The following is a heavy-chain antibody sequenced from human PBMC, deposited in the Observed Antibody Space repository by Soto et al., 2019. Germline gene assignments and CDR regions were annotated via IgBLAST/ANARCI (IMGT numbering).Heavy chain of an antibody. V-gene: IGHV4-31*03. Sequence: SLSLACTVSVGSISSGGYYWSWILQHPGKGLEWIGYIYYSGSTYHNPSLKSRVSISVDTSQNQFSLKLSSVTAADTAVYYCARALGGYCSGGSCYGYYFDYWGQGSLVTVSS. J-gene: IGHJ4*02. CDR1: VGSISSGGYY. CDR3: ARALGGYCSGGSCYGYYFDY. D-gene: IGHD2-15*01. CDR2: IYYSGST.